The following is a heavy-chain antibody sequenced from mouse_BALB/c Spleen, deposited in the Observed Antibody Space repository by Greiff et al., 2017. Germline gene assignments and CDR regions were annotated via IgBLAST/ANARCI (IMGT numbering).Heavy chain of an antibody. D-gene: IGHD1-1*01. CDR2: IYPGDGDT. V-gene: IGHV1-80*01. CDR1: GYAFSSYW. J-gene: IGHJ3*01. CDR3: ARRGSSPAWFAY. Sequence: QVQLQQSGAELVRPGSSVKISCKASGYAFSSYWMNWVKQRPGQGLEWIGQIYPGDGDTNYNGKFKGKATLTADKSSSTAYMQLSSLTSEDSAVYFCARRGSSPAWFAYWGQGTLVTVSA.